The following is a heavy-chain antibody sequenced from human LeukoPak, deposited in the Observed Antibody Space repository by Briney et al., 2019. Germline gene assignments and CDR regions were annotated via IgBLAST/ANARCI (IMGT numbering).Heavy chain of an antibody. CDR1: GYTFTSYA. D-gene: IGHD6-19*01. J-gene: IGHJ4*02. V-gene: IGHV1-3*04. CDR2: INTDNGNT. CDR3: ARVLAVAGKRGYFDY. Sequence: ASVKVSCKASGYTFTSYAMHWVRQAPGQRLEWMGWINTDNGNTKYSQKFQGRVTITRDTSANTAYMELSSLRPEDTAVYYCARVLAVAGKRGYFDYWGQGTLVTVSS.